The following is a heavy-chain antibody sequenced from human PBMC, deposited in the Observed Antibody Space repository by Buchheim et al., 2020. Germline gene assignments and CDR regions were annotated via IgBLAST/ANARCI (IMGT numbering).Heavy chain of an antibody. J-gene: IGHJ4*02. Sequence: EVQLVESGGGLVQPGGSLRLSCAASGFTFGTFWMSWVRQAPGRGLDWVANIKEDGSEKYYVESVEGRFTISRDNAEKSLYLEMNSLRAEDSAVYYCVRHLKRSLLDYWGRGT. CDR3: VRHLKRSLLDY. CDR2: IKEDGSEK. D-gene: IGHD3-10*01. CDR1: GFTFGTFW. V-gene: IGHV3-7*01.